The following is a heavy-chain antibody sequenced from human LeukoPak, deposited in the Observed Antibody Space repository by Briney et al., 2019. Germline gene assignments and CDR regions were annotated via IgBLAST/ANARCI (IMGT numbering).Heavy chain of an antibody. CDR3: ARDRSRGRWWLQLRDNWFDP. D-gene: IGHD5-24*01. J-gene: IGHJ5*02. CDR1: GFTFSSYS. CDR2: ISSSSSTI. V-gene: IGHV3-48*01. Sequence: PGGSLTLSCAASGFTFSSYSMNWVRQAPGKGLEWVSYISSSSSTIYYADSVKGRFTISRDNAKNSLYLQMNSLRAEDTAVYYCARDRSRGRWWLQLRDNWFDPWGQGTLVTVSS.